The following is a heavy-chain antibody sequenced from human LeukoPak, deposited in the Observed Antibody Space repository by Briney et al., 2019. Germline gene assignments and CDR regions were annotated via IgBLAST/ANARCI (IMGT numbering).Heavy chain of an antibody. CDR1: GFSLSTCGVG. CDR3: AHRDITTVVNNWFDP. D-gene: IGHD4-23*01. V-gene: IGHV2-5*02. J-gene: IGHJ5*02. Sequence: SGPTLVNPTQTLTLTCTFSGFSLSTCGVGVGWIRQPPGKALEWLALIYWDDDKRYSPSLKNRLTITKDSSKNQVVLTMTNMDPVDTATYYRAHRDITTVVNNWFDPWGQGTLVTVSS. CDR2: IYWDDDK.